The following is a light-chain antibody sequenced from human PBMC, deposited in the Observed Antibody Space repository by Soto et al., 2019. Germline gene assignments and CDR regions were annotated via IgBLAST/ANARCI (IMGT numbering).Light chain of an antibody. CDR3: QQYHTYSWT. J-gene: IGKJ1*01. CDR1: ENIGAW. V-gene: IGKV1-5*03. CDR2: QAS. Sequence: DIQMTQSPSSLAASVGDGVTITCRASENIGAWLAWYQQPPGKPPKLLIYQASSLQSGVPSRFSGGGSRKEFTLTISSLQHDDFAIYYCQQYHTYSWTFGQGTKVDIK.